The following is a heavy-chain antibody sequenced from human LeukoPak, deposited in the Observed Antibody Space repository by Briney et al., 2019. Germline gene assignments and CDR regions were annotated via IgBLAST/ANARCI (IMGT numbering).Heavy chain of an antibody. Sequence: PGGSLRLSCAASGFIFDDHGMHWVRQAPGKGLEWVSGISWSSGIIGYADSVKGRFTISRDNAKNSLYLQMESLRAEDTAVYYCAKDTGSPADAITMEDNAFDIWGQGTMVTVSS. CDR2: ISWSSGII. J-gene: IGHJ3*02. D-gene: IGHD3-3*01. CDR1: GFIFDDHG. CDR3: AKDTGSPADAITMEDNAFDI. V-gene: IGHV3-9*01.